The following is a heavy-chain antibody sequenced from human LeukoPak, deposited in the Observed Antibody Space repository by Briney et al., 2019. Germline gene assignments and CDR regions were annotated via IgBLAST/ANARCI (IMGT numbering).Heavy chain of an antibody. V-gene: IGHV4-39*07. CDR3: ARANWNNVDF. Sequence: SETLSLTCTVSGDSISSGRYYWGWIRQPPGKRVEWIGSIYYSGTTNYNPSLKSRVSVSADTSRNQFSLDLRSVTAADTAVYYCARANWNNVDFWGQGTLVTVSS. D-gene: IGHD1/OR15-1a*01. CDR1: GDSISSGRYY. CDR2: IYYSGTT. J-gene: IGHJ4*02.